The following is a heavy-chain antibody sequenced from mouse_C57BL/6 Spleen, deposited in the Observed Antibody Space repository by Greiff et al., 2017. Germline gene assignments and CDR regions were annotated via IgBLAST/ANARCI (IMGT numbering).Heavy chain of an antibody. V-gene: IGHV1-19*01. D-gene: IGHD1-1*01. Sequence: VQLKESGPVLVKPGASVKMSCKASGYTFTDYYMNWVKQSHGKSLEWIGVINPYNGGTSYNQKFKGKDTLTVDKSSGTAYMELNSLTSEDSAVYYCARSRYSSSFYYAMDYWGQGTSVTVSS. CDR1: GYTFTDYY. CDR3: ARSRYSSSFYYAMDY. J-gene: IGHJ4*01. CDR2: INPYNGGT.